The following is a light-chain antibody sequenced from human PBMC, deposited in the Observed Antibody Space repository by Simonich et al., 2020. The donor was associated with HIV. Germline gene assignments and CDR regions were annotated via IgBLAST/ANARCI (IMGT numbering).Light chain of an antibody. CDR1: SSDVGGYNY. Sequence: QSALTQPPSASGSPGQSVTISCTGTSSDVGGYNYVSWYQQHPGKAPKLIISEVSKRPSGVPDRSSGSKSGNTASLTVSGLQAEDEADYYCSSYAGSNVVFGGGTKLTVL. J-gene: IGLJ2*01. V-gene: IGLV2-8*01. CDR3: SSYAGSNVV. CDR2: EVS.